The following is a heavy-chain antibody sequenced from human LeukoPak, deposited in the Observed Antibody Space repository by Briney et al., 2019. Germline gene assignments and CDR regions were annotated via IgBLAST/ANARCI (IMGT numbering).Heavy chain of an antibody. J-gene: IGHJ5*02. V-gene: IGHV1-46*01. CDR1: GYTFTSYY. CDR3: ARGLYDILTGHSEGDWFDP. D-gene: IGHD3-9*01. Sequence: ASVKVSCKASGYTFTSYYKHWVRQAPGQGLEWMGIINPSGGSTSYAQKFQGRVTMTRDTSTSTVYMELSSLRSEDTAVYYCARGLYDILTGHSEGDWFDPWGQGTLVTVSS. CDR2: INPSGGST.